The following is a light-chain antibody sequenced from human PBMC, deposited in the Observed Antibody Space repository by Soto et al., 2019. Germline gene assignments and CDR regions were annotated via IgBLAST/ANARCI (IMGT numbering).Light chain of an antibody. CDR3: QSYDSGLSGSNV. CDR2: GDR. V-gene: IGLV1-40*01. Sequence: QSVLTQPPSVSGAPGQRVTISCTGSSSNIGAHYGVHWYQHLPGTAPKLLIYGDRNRPSGVPDRFSGSKSGTSASLAITGLQSEDEADYYCQSYDSGLSGSNVFGTGTKVTVL. J-gene: IGLJ1*01. CDR1: SSNIGAHYG.